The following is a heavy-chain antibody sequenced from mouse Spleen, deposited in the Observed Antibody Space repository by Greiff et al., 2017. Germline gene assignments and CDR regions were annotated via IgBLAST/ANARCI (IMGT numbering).Heavy chain of an antibody. V-gene: IGHV5-12-1*01. CDR3: AGYYGKGYYYAMDY. CDR1: GFAFSSYD. CDR2: ISSGGGST. Sequence: EVMLVESGGGLVKPGGSLKLSCAASGFAFSSYDMSWVRQTPEKRLEWVAYISSGGGSTYYPDTVKGRFTISRDNAKNTLYLQMSSLKSEDTAMYYCAGYYGKGYYYAMDYWGQGTSVTVSS. D-gene: IGHD2-1*01. J-gene: IGHJ4*01.